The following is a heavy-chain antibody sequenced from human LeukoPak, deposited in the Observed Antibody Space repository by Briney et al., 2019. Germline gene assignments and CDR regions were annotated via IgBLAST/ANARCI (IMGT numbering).Heavy chain of an antibody. CDR3: ARETGGEYYFDY. D-gene: IGHD3-10*01. V-gene: IGHV3-53*01. J-gene: IGHJ4*02. CDR2: IYSGGST. Sequence: GGSLRLSCAASGFTFSSYAMHWVRQAPGKGLEWVSVIYSGGSTYYADSVKGRFTISRDNSKNTLYLQMNSLRAEDTAVYYCARETGGEYYFDYWGQGTLVTVSS. CDR1: GFTFSSYA.